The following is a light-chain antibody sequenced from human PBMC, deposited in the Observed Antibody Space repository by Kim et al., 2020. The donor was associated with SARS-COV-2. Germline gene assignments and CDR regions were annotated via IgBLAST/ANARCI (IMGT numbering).Light chain of an antibody. Sequence: SYELTQPPSVSVAPGKTDRITCGGNNIGSKSVHWYQQKPGQAPVLVIYYDSDRPSGIPERFSGSNSGNTATLTISRVEAGDEADYYCQVWVSSSDHRVFGGGTQLTVL. V-gene: IGLV3-21*04. CDR2: YDS. CDR1: NIGSKS. J-gene: IGLJ3*02. CDR3: QVWVSSSDHRV.